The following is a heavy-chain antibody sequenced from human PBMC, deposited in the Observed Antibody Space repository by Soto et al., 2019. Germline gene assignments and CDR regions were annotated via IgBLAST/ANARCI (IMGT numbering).Heavy chain of an antibody. J-gene: IGHJ5*02. CDR2: ISSSSSTI. CDR1: GFTFSSYS. CDR3: ARDEGYSSSSYIFWFDP. D-gene: IGHD6-6*01. Sequence: EVQLVESGGGWVQPGGSLRLSCAASGFTFSSYSMNWVRQAPGKGLEWGSYISSSSSTIYYADSVKGRFTISRDNAKNSLYLQMNSLRDEDTAVYYCARDEGYSSSSYIFWFDPWGQGTLVTVSS. V-gene: IGHV3-48*02.